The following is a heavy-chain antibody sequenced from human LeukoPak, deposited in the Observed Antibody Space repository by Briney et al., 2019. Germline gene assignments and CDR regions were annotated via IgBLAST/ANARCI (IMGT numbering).Heavy chain of an antibody. CDR1: GYTFTSYY. CDR3: AISDMDGRIEY. J-gene: IGHJ4*02. V-gene: IGHV1-46*03. CDR2: INPSGGST. D-gene: IGHD5-24*01. Sequence: ASVKVSCKASGYTFTSYYMHWVRQAPGQGLEWMGIINPSGGSTSYAQTFQGRVTMTRDTSTSTVYMELNSLRSEDTAVYYFAISDMDGRIEYCGAGNLGTVSS.